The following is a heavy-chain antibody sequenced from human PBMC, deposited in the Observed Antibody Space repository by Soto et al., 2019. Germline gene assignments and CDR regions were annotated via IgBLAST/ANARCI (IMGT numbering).Heavy chain of an antibody. V-gene: IGHV3-66*01. CDR3: ARRRYSEYYYYYMDV. Sequence: GGSLRLSCAASGFTVSSNYMSWVRQAPGKGLEWVSVIYGGGSTYYADSVKGRFTISRGNSTKTLYLQMNSLRAEDTAVYYCARRRYSEYYYYYMDVWGKGTTVTVSS. J-gene: IGHJ6*03. CDR1: GFTVSSNY. D-gene: IGHD1-20*01. CDR2: IYGGGST.